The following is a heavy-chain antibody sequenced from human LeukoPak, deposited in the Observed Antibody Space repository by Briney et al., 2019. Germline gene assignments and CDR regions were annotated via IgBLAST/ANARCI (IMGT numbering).Heavy chain of an antibody. CDR1: GFTFSSYG. Sequence: QPGGSLSLSCAASGFTFSSYGMHWVRQAPGKGLEWVAVISYDGSNKYYADSVKGRFTISRDNSKNTLYLQMNSLRAEDTAVYYCASSSTITGNYYYYMDVWGKGTTVTVSS. CDR3: ASSSTITGNYYYYMDV. D-gene: IGHD1-20*01. V-gene: IGHV3-30*19. J-gene: IGHJ6*03. CDR2: ISYDGSNK.